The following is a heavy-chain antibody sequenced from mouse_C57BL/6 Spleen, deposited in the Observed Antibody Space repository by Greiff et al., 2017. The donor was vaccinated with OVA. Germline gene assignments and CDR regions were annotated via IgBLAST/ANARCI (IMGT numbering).Heavy chain of an antibody. Sequence: QVQLQQPGAELVKPGASVKISCKASGYAFSSYWMNWVKQRPGKGLEWIGQIYPGDGDTNYNGKFKGKATLTVDKSSSTAYMQLSSLTSEDSAVYVCARGGGATYFDYWGQGTTLTVSS. J-gene: IGHJ2*01. CDR3: ARGGGATYFDY. CDR1: GYAFSSYW. CDR2: IYPGDGDT. V-gene: IGHV1-80*01.